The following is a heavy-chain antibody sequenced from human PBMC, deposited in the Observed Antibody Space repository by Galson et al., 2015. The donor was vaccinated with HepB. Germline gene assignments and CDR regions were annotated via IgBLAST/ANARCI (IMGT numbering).Heavy chain of an antibody. Sequence: SLRLSCAASGFTVSSNYMSWVRQAPGKGLEWASVIYSGGSTYYADSVKGRFTISRDNSKNTLYLQMNSLRAEDTAVYYCARGPTYTAMVPYYFDYWGQGTLVTVSS. CDR1: GFTVSSNY. V-gene: IGHV3-53*01. CDR3: ARGPTYTAMVPYYFDY. D-gene: IGHD5-18*01. CDR2: IYSGGST. J-gene: IGHJ4*02.